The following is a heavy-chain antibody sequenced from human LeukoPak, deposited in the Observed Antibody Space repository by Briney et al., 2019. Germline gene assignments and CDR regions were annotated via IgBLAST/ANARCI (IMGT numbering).Heavy chain of an antibody. CDR3: ARGGDY. CDR2: ISYDGSNK. V-gene: IGHV3-30-3*01. CDR1: GFTFSSYA. J-gene: IGHJ4*02. Sequence: GGSLRLSCAASGFTFSSYAMHWVRQAPGKGLEWVAVISYDGSNKYYADSVKGRFTISRDNAKNSLYLQMNSLRAEDTAVYYCARGGDYWGQGTLVTVSS.